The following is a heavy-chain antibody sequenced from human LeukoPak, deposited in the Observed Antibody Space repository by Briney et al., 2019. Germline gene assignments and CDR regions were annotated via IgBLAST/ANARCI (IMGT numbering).Heavy chain of an antibody. CDR2: ISGIGGST. D-gene: IGHD3-22*01. CDR3: AKALRYDSSGFDY. CDR1: GFTFSSYA. V-gene: IGHV3-23*01. Sequence: GGSLRLSCAASGFTFSSYAMSWVRQAPGKGLEWVSAISGIGGSTYYADSVKGRFTISRDNSKNTLYLQMNSLRAEDTAVYYCAKALRYDSSGFDYWGQGTLVTVSS. J-gene: IGHJ4*02.